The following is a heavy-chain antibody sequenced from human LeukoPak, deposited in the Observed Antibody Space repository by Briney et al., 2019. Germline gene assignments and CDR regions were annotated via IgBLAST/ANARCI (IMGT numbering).Heavy chain of an antibody. J-gene: IGHJ5*02. V-gene: IGHV1-2*02. D-gene: IGHD6-13*01. Sequence: ASVKVSCKASGYTFTGYYMHWVRQAPGQGLERMGWINPNSGGTNYAQKFQGRVTMTCDTSISTAYMELSRLRSDDTAVYYCARAVGYSRGFDPWGQGTLVTVSS. CDR2: INPNSGGT. CDR3: ARAVGYSRGFDP. CDR1: GYTFTGYY.